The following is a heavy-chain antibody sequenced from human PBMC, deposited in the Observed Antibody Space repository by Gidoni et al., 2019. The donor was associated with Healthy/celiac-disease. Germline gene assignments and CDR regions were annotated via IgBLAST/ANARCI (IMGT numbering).Heavy chain of an antibody. CDR3: AIGGNSQVRMDY. CDR1: GGSISSYY. J-gene: IGHJ4*02. D-gene: IGHD2-21*02. Sequence: QVQLQESGPGLVKPSETLSRTCTVSGGSISSYYWSWIRQPPGKGLEWIGYIYYSGSTNYNPSLKSRVTISVDTSKNQFSLKLSSVTAADTAVYYCAIGGNSQVRMDYWGQGTLVTVSS. CDR2: IYYSGST. V-gene: IGHV4-59*01.